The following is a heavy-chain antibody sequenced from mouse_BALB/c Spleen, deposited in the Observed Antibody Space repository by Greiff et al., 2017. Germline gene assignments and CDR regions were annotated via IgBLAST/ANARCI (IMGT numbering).Heavy chain of an antibody. CDR2: IWAGGST. CDR1: GFSLTSYG. Sequence: QVQLKESGPGLVAPSQSLSITCTVSGFSLTSYGVHWVRQPPGKGLEWLGVIWAGGSTNYNSALMSRLSISKDNSKSQVFLKMNSLQTDDTAMYYCARDRGYGNWYFDVWGAGTTVTVSS. J-gene: IGHJ1*01. CDR3: ARDRGYGNWYFDV. D-gene: IGHD2-10*02. V-gene: IGHV2-9*02.